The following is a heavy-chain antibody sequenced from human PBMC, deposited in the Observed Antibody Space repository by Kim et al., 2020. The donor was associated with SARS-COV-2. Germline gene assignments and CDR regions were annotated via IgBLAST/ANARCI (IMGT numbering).Heavy chain of an antibody. D-gene: IGHD4-17*01. V-gene: IGHV3-48*02. CDR2: ISSSSSTI. CDR3: AGGRQYGDWTGYYYYGMDV. Sequence: GGSLRLSCAASGFTFSSYSMNWVRQAPGKGLEWVSYISSSSSTIYYADSVKGRFTISRDNAKNSLYLQMNSLRDEDTAVYYCAGGRQYGDWTGYYYYGMDVWGQGTTVTVSS. J-gene: IGHJ6*02. CDR1: GFTFSSYS.